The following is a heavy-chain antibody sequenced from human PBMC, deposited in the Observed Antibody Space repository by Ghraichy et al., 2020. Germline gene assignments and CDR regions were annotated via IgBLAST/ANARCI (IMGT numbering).Heavy chain of an antibody. CDR3: ARHCQYYYDSSGYCPSDY. V-gene: IGHV5-51*01. D-gene: IGHD3-22*01. J-gene: IGHJ4*02. Sequence: GESLNISCKGSGYSFTSYWIGWVRQMPGKGLEWMGIIYPGDSDTRYSPSFQGQVTISADKSISTAYLQWSSLKASDTAMYYCARHCQYYYDSSGYCPSDYWGQGTLVTVSS. CDR1: GYSFTSYW. CDR2: IYPGDSDT.